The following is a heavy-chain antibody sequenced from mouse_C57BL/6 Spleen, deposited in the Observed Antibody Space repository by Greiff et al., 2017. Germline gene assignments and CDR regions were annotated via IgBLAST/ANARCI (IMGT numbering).Heavy chain of an antibody. J-gene: IGHJ4*01. D-gene: IGHD1-1*01. CDR2: IWSGGST. CDR3: ARNHYYGSSLIYAMDY. V-gene: IGHV2-2*01. Sequence: QVQLQQSGPGLVQPSQSLSITCTVSGFSLTSYGVHWVRQSPGKGLEWLGVIWSGGSTDYNAAFISRLSISKDNSKGQVFFKMNSLQADDTAIYYCARNHYYGSSLIYAMDYWGQGTSVTVSS. CDR1: GFSLTSYG.